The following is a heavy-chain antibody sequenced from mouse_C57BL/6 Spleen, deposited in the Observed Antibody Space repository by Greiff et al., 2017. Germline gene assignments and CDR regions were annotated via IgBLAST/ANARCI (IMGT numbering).Heavy chain of an antibody. J-gene: IGHJ4*01. CDR2: IGSGGST. Sequence: QVQLQQSGPGLVQPSQSLSITCTVSGFSLTSYGVHWVRQSPGKGLEWLGVIGSGGSTDYNAAFIYSLSISKDNSKSHVFFKMNSLQADDKAIYYCARKGSKGYAMDYWGQGTSVTVSS. D-gene: IGHD1-3*01. CDR3: ARKGSKGYAMDY. V-gene: IGHV2-2*01. CDR1: GFSLTSYG.